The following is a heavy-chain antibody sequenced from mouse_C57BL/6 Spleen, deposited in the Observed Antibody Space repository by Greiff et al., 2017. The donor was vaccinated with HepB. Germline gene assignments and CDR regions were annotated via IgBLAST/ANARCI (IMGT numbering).Heavy chain of an antibody. Sequence: EVQLQQSGPGLVKPSQSLSLTCSVTGYSITSGYYWNWIRQFPGNKLEWMGYISYDGSNNYNPSLKNRISITRDTSKNQFFLKLNSVTTEDTATYYGVYGSSPYYYAMDYWGQGTSVTVSS. V-gene: IGHV3-6*01. J-gene: IGHJ4*01. CDR1: GYSITSGYY. CDR3: VYGSSPYYYAMDY. CDR2: ISYDGSN. D-gene: IGHD1-1*01.